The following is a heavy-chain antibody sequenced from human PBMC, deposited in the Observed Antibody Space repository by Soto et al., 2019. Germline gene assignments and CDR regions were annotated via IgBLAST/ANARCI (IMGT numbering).Heavy chain of an antibody. CDR2: INPSGGST. CDR3: ARDSRISSWHNNWFDP. CDR1: GYTFTTYY. Sequence: ASVKVSCRASGYTFTTYYMHWVRQAPGQGLEWMGTINPSGGSTTYAQKFQGRVTMTRDTSTSTVYMELSSLRSEDTAVYFCARDSRISSWHNNWFDPWGQGTLVTVSS. V-gene: IGHV1-46*01. J-gene: IGHJ5*02. D-gene: IGHD6-13*01.